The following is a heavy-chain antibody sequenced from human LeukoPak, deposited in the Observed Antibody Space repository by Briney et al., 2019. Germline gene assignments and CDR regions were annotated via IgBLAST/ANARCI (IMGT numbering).Heavy chain of an antibody. CDR3: VSFYETY. V-gene: IGHV3-74*01. J-gene: IGHJ4*02. CDR1: AHSS. D-gene: IGHD2-2*01. CDR2: INSDGSWT. Sequence: PGGSLSLSCSPAAHSSMHFVREARATGTQWVSHINSDGSWTSYADSVKGRFTISKDNAKNTVYLQMNNLRAEDTAVYYCVSFYETYWGRGTPVTVSS.